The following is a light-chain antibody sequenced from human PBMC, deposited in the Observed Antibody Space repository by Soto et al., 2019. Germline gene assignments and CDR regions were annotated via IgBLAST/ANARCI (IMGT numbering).Light chain of an antibody. V-gene: IGLV3-21*02. CDR1: NIKSKS. J-gene: IGLJ3*02. CDR3: QVWDSRSDHWV. Sequence: SYELTQPPSVSVAPGQTASITCGGDNIKSKSVHWYQQKPGQAPILVLYNDKDRPSGIPERFSGSNSGNTATLSITRVEGGDEADYYCQVWDSRSDHWVFGGGTKVTVL. CDR2: NDK.